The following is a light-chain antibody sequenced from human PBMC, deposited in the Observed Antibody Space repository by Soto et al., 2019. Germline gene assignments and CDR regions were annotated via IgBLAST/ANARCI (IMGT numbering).Light chain of an antibody. V-gene: IGLV2-14*01. CDR1: SSDVGGYNY. Sequence: QSALTQPASVSGSPGQSITISCTGTSSDVGGYNYVSWYQQHPGKAPKLMIYDVSNRPSGVSTRFSGSNSGNTASLTISGLQAEDEADYYCSSYTGSSTHYVFGTGTKVTVL. J-gene: IGLJ1*01. CDR3: SSYTGSSTHYV. CDR2: DVS.